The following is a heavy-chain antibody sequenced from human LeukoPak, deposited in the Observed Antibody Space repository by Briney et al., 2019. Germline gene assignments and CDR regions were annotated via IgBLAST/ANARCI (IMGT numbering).Heavy chain of an antibody. V-gene: IGHV1-69*13. CDR3: AKASGVVVSYGMDV. J-gene: IGHJ6*04. CDR1: GGTFSNYS. CDR2: IIPIFGTA. Sequence: ASVNVSCKASGGTFSNYSISWVRQAHGQGLEWMGGIIPIFGTANYAQKFQGRVTITADESTSTAYMELSSLRSEDTAVYYCAKASGVVVSYGMDVWGKGTTVTVSS. D-gene: IGHD2-15*01.